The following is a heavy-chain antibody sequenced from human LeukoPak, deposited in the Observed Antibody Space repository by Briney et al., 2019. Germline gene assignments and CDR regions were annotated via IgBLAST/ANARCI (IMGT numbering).Heavy chain of an antibody. J-gene: IGHJ4*02. CDR2: ISSNSDYI. CDR3: ARGLCGGDCYDY. D-gene: IGHD2-21*01. V-gene: IGHV3-21*01. CDR1: GFTFSSYH. Sequence: GGSLRLSCAASGFTFSSYHINWVRQAPGKGREWVSSISSNSDYIYYADSVKGRFTISRDNAKNSLYLQMNSLRAEDTAVYYCARGLCGGDCYDYWGQGTLVTVSS.